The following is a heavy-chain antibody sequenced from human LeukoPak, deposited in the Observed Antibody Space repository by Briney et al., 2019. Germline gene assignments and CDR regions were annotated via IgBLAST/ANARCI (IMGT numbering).Heavy chain of an antibody. CDR1: GGSISTYY. D-gene: IGHD3-22*01. V-gene: IGHV4-59*12. J-gene: IGHJ3*02. CDR2: SFYSGST. Sequence: KPSETLSLTCTVSGGSISTYYWSWIRQPPGKGLEWIGYSFYSGSTYCNPSLKTRVTISVDTSKNQFSLKLSSVTAADTAVYYCARVVFDSSADAFDIWGQGTMVTVSS. CDR3: ARVVFDSSADAFDI.